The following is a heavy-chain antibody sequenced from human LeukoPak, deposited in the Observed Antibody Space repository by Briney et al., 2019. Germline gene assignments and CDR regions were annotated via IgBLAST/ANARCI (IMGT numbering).Heavy chain of an antibody. V-gene: IGHV4-59*08. CDR1: GGSISSYY. CDR3: ASGIGFYGLGSLDF. D-gene: IGHD3-10*01. J-gene: IGHJ4*02. Sequence: SETLSLTCIVSGGSISSYYWNWIRLPPGKGLEWIGYIYDNRGTNYNPSLRSRVTISLDTSKHEFSLKVNSVTAADTAIYYCASGIGFYGLGSLDFWGQGALVAVSS. CDR2: IYDNRGT.